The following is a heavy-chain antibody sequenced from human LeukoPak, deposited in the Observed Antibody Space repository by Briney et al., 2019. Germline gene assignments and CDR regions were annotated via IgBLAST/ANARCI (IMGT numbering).Heavy chain of an antibody. J-gene: IGHJ6*03. V-gene: IGHV3-53*03. Sequence: PGGSLRLSCAVSGLSVADTYMAWVRQTPGKGLEWVATLYMAGESYYADSVRGRFNISRDNSENTLYLQMTTLRDDDTAIYYCAAVFRSEFIYFYLHVWGKGTPVTVSS. CDR2: LYMAGES. CDR3: AAVFRSEFIYFYLHV. CDR1: GLSVADTY. D-gene: IGHD1-14*01.